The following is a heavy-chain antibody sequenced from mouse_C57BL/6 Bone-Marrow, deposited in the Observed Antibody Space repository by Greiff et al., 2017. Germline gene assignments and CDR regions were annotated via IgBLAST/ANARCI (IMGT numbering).Heavy chain of an antibody. CDR1: GYTFTDYY. J-gene: IGHJ3*01. CDR2: IYPGSGNT. V-gene: IGHV1-76*01. CDR3: ARKRIVAD. D-gene: IGHD2-5*01. Sequence: QVQLQQSGAELVRPGASVKLSCKASGYTFTDYYINWVKQRPGQGLEWIARIYPGSGNTYYNEKFKGKATLTAEKSSSTAYMQLSSLTSEASAVYFCARKRIVADWGQGTLVTVSA.